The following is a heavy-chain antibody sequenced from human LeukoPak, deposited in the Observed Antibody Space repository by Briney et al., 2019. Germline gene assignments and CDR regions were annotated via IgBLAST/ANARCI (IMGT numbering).Heavy chain of an antibody. Sequence: SVKVSCKASGYTFTSYGISWVRQAPGQGLEWMGGIIPIFGTVNYAQKFQDRVTITADGSTSTAYMELSSLRSEDTAVYYCARGRPRGVSCYDYWGQGTLVTVSS. J-gene: IGHJ4*02. CDR1: GYTFTSYG. V-gene: IGHV1-69*13. CDR2: IIPIFGTV. D-gene: IGHD2-2*01. CDR3: ARGRPRGVSCYDY.